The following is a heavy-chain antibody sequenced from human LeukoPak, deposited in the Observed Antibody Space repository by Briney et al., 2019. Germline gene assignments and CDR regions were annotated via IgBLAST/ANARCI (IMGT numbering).Heavy chain of an antibody. CDR2: ISYDGSNK. D-gene: IGHD3-22*01. V-gene: IGHV3-30*18. Sequence: GGSLRLSCAASGFTFSSYGMHWVRQAPGKGLEWVAVISYDGSNKYYADSVKGRFTISRYNSKNTLYLQMNSLRAEDTAVYYCAKDMGRYHYDSSGYYDYWGQGTLVTVSS. CDR3: AKDMGRYHYDSSGYYDY. CDR1: GFTFSSYG. J-gene: IGHJ4*02.